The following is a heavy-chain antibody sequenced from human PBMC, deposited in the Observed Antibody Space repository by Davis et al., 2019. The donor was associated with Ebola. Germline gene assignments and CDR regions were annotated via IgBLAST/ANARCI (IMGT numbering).Heavy chain of an antibody. D-gene: IGHD4-11*01. V-gene: IGHV3-15*01. Sequence: GESLKISCAASGFTFSSYAMHWVRQAPGKGLEWVGRIKSKTDGGTTDYAAPVKGRFTISRDDSKNTLYLQMNSLKTEDTAVYYCTTELTVTTIWGQGTTVTVSS. J-gene: IGHJ6*02. CDR2: IKSKTDGGTT. CDR3: TTELTVTTI. CDR1: GFTFSSYA.